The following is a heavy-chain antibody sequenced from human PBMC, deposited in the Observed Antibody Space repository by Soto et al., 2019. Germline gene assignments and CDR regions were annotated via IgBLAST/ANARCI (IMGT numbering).Heavy chain of an antibody. CDR1: GFTFSSYS. CDR3: ARLLGSSSWYQDYYYGMDV. V-gene: IGHV3-21*01. Sequence: GGSLRLSCAASGFTFSSYSMNWVRQAPGQGLEWVSSISSSSSYIYYADSVKGRFTISRDNAKNSLYLQMNSLRDEDTAVYYCARLLGSSSWYQDYYYGMDVWGQGTTVTVSS. J-gene: IGHJ6*02. D-gene: IGHD6-13*01. CDR2: ISSSSSYI.